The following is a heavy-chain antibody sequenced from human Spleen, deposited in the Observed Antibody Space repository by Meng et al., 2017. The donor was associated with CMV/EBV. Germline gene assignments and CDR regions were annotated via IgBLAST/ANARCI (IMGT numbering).Heavy chain of an antibody. J-gene: IGHJ4*02. D-gene: IGHD1-7*01. CDR2: IRIKAYGGTT. CDR3: SRNLGGNYSPFDY. Sequence: GESLKISCTAPGFRFGDYGMSWVRQAPGKGLEWVGSIRIKAYGGTTEYAASVRGRFTISRDESKRIAYLQMNSLKTEDTAMYYCSRNLGGNYSPFDYWGQGTLVTVSS. V-gene: IGHV3-49*04. CDR1: GFRFGDYG.